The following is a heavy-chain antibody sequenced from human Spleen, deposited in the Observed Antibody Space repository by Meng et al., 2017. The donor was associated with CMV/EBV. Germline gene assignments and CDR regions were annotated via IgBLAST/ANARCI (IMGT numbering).Heavy chain of an antibody. J-gene: IGHJ5*02. CDR3: ARDPPYENYYDRSGYHPANYFDP. D-gene: IGHD3-22*01. V-gene: IGHV1-2*02. Sequence: YYMHWVRQAPGQGLQWLGWINPKTGDTNYAQRFLGRITMTRDTSISTAYMELSRLKSDDTAVYYCARDPPYENYYDRSGYHPANYFDPWGQGTLVTVSS. CDR1: YY. CDR2: INPKTGDT.